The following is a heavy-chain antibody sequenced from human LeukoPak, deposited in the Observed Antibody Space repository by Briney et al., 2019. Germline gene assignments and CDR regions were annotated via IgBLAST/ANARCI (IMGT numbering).Heavy chain of an antibody. J-gene: IGHJ4*02. CDR2: ISGSGGST. CDR3: AKDRSVVVAASTFDY. Sequence: TGESLRLSCAASGFTFSSYAMSWVRQAPGKGLEWVSAISGSGGSTYYADSVKGRFTISRDNSKNTLYLQMNSLRAEDTAVYYCAKDRSVVVAASTFDYWGQGTLVTVSS. V-gene: IGHV3-23*01. CDR1: GFTFSSYA. D-gene: IGHD2-15*01.